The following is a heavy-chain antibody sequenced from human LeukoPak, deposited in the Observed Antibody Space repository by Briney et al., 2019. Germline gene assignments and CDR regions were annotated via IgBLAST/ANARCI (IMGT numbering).Heavy chain of an antibody. CDR3: ARGLMVRGVPDY. CDR1: GGSISSGGYS. J-gene: IGHJ4*02. Sequence: SQTLSLTCAVSGGSISSGGYSWSWIRQPPGKGLEWIGYIYHSGSTYYNPSLKSRVTISVDTSKNQFSLKLSSVTAADTAVYYCARGLMVRGVPDYWGQGTLVTVSS. CDR2: IYHSGST. D-gene: IGHD3-10*01. V-gene: IGHV4-30-2*01.